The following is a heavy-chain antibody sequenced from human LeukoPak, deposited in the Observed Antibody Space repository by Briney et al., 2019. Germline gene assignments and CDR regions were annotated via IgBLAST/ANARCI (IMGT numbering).Heavy chain of an antibody. CDR2: XXSSTTSX. J-gene: IGHJ6*02. CDR3: ASNMAANYHYFYGIDV. V-gene: IGHV3-11*01. Sequence: GGSLRLSCAASGFSFSDYYMAWIRQAPGKGXXXXXXXXSSTTSXXXXXXVKXRXTVSRDNAKNSLSLQMSSLRVEDTGVYYCASNMAANYHYFYGIDVWGQGTTVTVSS. D-gene: IGHD6-6*01. CDR1: GFSFSDYY.